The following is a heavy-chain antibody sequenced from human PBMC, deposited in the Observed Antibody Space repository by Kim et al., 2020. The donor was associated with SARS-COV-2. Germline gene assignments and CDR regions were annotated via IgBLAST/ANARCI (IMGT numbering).Heavy chain of an antibody. V-gene: IGHV3-9*01. J-gene: IGHJ4*02. CDR3: AKNSGYDYAFDY. Sequence: IADADSVKGRFTISRDNAKNSLYLQMNSLRAEDTAFYYCAKNSGYDYAFDYWGQGTLVTVSS. CDR2: I. D-gene: IGHD5-12*01.